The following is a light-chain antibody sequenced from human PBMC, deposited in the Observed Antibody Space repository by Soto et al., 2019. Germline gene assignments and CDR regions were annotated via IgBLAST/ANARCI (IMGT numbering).Light chain of an antibody. CDR1: QSVRGN. Sequence: EIIMTQSPAALSVSPGERATLSCRASQSVRGNLAWYQQKPGQAPRLLIYGASTRDTGIPARFSGSGSGTEFTLTISSLQSEDFAVYYCQQYNNWPPWTFGQGTMV. CDR3: QQYNNWPPWT. J-gene: IGKJ1*01. CDR2: GAS. V-gene: IGKV3-15*01.